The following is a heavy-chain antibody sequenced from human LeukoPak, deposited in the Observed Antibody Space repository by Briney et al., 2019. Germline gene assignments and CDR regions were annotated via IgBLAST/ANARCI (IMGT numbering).Heavy chain of an antibody. CDR3: ARDNYYDSSGYDAFDI. Sequence: PSETLSLTCTVSGGSVSHGTYYWSWIRQPPGKGLEWIGYIYYTGSTNYNPSLKSRVTISVDTSKNQFSLKLSSVTAADTAVYYCARDNYYDSSGYDAFDIWGQGTMVTVSS. CDR1: GGSVSHGTYY. J-gene: IGHJ3*02. CDR2: IYYTGST. V-gene: IGHV4-61*01. D-gene: IGHD3-22*01.